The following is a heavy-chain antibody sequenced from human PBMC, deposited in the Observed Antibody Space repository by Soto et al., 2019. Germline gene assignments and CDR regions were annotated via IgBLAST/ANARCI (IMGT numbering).Heavy chain of an antibody. Sequence: QVQLVQSGAEVKKPGASVKVFCKISGYPSTSYTIHWVRQAPGQSLAWMGRINAANGDTKYSEKFQGRVTFTGDTSTNTISMELSGLKSEDTAVYYCGRDDGGSYYYADWIDTWGQGTLVTVSS. V-gene: IGHV1-3*01. D-gene: IGHD3-22*01. CDR1: GYPSTSYT. CDR2: INAANGDT. J-gene: IGHJ5*02. CDR3: GRDDGGSYYYADWIDT.